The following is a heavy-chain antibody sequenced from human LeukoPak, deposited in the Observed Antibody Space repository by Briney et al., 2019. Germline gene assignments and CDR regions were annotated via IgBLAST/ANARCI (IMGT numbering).Heavy chain of an antibody. V-gene: IGHV3-15*01. J-gene: IGHJ4*02. CDR1: GAFISSYY. CDR3: TKFDYAAFEY. D-gene: IGHD4-17*01. CDR2: VKSKTNGGTI. Sequence: ETLSLTCAVSGAFISSYYWSWVRQAPGKGLEWVGRVKSKTNGGTIDHAAPVKGRFTISRDDSKNTLYLQMNSLKTEDTAVYYCTKFDYAAFEYWGQGALVTVSS.